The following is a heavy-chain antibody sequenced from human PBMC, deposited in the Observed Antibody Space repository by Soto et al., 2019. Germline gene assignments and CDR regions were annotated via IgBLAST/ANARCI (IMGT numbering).Heavy chain of an antibody. CDR1: GFSPRHIRVG. J-gene: IGHJ4*02. D-gene: IGHD5-12*01. CDR3: ARIERYSTYEYFDF. CDR2: VFSNDAK. V-gene: IGHV2-26*01. Sequence: GSGPTLVNPTETLTLTCTVSGFSPRHIRVGVGWIRQPPGKALEWLAHVFSNDAKSYSPSLKGRLTISRDTFRSQVVLTMTNVDPVDTATYFCARIERYSTYEYFDFWGQGALVTVSS.